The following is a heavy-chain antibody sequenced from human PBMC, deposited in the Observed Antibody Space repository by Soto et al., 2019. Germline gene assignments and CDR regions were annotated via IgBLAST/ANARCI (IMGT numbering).Heavy chain of an antibody. Sequence: QLQLQESGPGLVKPSETLSLTCTVSGGSISSSSYYWGWIRQPPGKGQEWIGSIYYSGSTYYNPSLKSRVTISVDTSKNQFSLKLSSLSAADTAVYYCARQRSWSYYYYYYMDVWGKGTTVTVSS. CDR3: ARQRSWSYYYYYYMDV. CDR1: GGSISSSSYY. CDR2: IYYSGST. J-gene: IGHJ6*03. V-gene: IGHV4-39*01. D-gene: IGHD6-13*01.